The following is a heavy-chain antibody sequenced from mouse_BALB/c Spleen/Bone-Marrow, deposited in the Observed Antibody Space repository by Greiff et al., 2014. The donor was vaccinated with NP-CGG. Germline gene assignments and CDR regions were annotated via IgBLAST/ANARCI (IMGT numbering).Heavy chain of an antibody. V-gene: IGHV5-17*02. J-gene: IGHJ4*01. D-gene: IGHD1-1*01. Sequence: LVESGGGLVQPGGSRKLSCAASGFTFSSFGIHWVRQAPEKGLEWVAYISSDSSTIDYADTVKGRFTISRDNPKNTLFLQMTSLRSEDTAMYYCARSNYVGYYAMDYWGQGTSVTVSS. CDR3: ARSNYVGYYAMDY. CDR2: ISSDSSTI. CDR1: GFTFSSFG.